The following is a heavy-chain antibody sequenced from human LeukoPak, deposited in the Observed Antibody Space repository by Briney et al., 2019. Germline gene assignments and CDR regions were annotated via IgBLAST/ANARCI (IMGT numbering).Heavy chain of an antibody. V-gene: IGHV4-39*01. CDR2: IYYSGST. Sequence: AETLSHPCTVSGGSISSSSYYWGWIRQPPGKGLEWIGSIYYSGSTYYNTSLKSRATISVDTSKNQFSLKLSSVTAADTAVYYCAIISEIWFGEVPGGPWGQGTLVTVSS. CDR1: GGSISSSSYY. CDR3: AIISEIWFGEVPGGP. J-gene: IGHJ5*02. D-gene: IGHD3-10*01.